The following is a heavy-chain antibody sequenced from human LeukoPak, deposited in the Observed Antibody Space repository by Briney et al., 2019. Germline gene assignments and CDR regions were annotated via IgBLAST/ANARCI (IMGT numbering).Heavy chain of an antibody. J-gene: IGHJ6*03. CDR3: ARDRGYYDSSGYYPVYYYYYMDV. CDR1: GYTFTGYY. CDR2: INPNSGGT. Sequence: ASVKVSCKASGYTFTGYYMHWVRQAPGQGREWMGWINPNSGGTNYAQKFQGRVTMTRDTSISTAYMELSRLRSDDTAVYYCARDRGYYDSSGYYPVYYYYYMDVWGKGTTVTVSS. D-gene: IGHD3-22*01. V-gene: IGHV1-2*02.